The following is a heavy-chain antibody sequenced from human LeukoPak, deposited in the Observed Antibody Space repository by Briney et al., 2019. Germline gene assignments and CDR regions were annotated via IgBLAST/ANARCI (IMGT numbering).Heavy chain of an antibody. V-gene: IGHV1-69*06. J-gene: IGHJ6*03. CDR3: ASSGWKGTIYYYYMDV. CDR2: IIRLFGTA. D-gene: IGHD6-19*01. Sequence: ASVKVSCKASGGTFSNYAINWVRQAPGQGLEWMGGIIRLFGTANYAQKFQGRVTITADKSTSTAYMELSSLRSEDTAVYYCASSGWKGTIYYYYMDVWGKGTTVTVSS. CDR1: GGTFSNYA.